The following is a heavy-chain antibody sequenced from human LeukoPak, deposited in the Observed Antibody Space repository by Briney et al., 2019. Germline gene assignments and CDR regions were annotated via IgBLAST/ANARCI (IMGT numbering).Heavy chain of an antibody. V-gene: IGHV3-15*01. Sequence: GGSLRLSCAASGFTFSNAWMSWVRQAPGKGLEWVGRIKSKTDGGTTDYAAPVKGRFTISRDDSKNTLYLQMNSLRAEDTAVYYCARDISAAVPLDYWGQGTLVTVSS. D-gene: IGHD6-13*01. CDR1: GFTFSNAW. CDR2: IKSKTDGGTT. J-gene: IGHJ4*02. CDR3: ARDISAAVPLDY.